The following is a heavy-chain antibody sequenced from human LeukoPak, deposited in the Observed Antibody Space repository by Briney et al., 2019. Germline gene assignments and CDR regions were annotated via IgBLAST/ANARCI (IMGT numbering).Heavy chain of an antibody. J-gene: IGHJ4*02. Sequence: PGGSLRLSCAASGFTFSSYSMNWVRQAPGKGLEWVSSISSSSSYIYYADSVKGRFTISRDNAKNSLYLQMNSLRAEDTAVYYCARDPVRYYHGSGSSNDENFDYWGQGTLVTVSS. CDR1: GFTFSSYS. CDR2: ISSSSSYI. D-gene: IGHD3-10*01. V-gene: IGHV3-21*01. CDR3: ARDPVRYYHGSGSSNDENFDY.